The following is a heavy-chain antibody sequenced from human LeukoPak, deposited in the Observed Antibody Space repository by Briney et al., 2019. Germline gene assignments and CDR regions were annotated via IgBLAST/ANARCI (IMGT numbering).Heavy chain of an antibody. CDR2: INAYNGNT. J-gene: IGHJ4*02. Sequence: ASVKVSCKASGYTFTSYAMHWVRQAPGQGLEWMGWINAYNGNTNYAQKLQGRVTMATDTSTSTAYMELRSLRSDDTAVYYCARIGLGIRSQIGGFIALGYSVLYYFDYWGQGTLVTVSS. CDR1: GYTFTSYA. V-gene: IGHV1-18*01. D-gene: IGHD3-16*02. CDR3: ARIGLGIRSQIGGFIALGYSVLYYFDY.